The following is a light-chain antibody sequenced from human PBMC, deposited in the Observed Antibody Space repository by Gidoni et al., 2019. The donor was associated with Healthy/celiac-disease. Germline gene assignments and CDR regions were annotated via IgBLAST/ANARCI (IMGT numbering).Light chain of an antibody. CDR3: QQDNNWPPYT. CDR2: GAS. CDR1: QSVSSN. J-gene: IGKJ2*01. Sequence: EIVMTHSPATLSVSPGERATLSCRASQSVSSNLAWYPQKPGQAPRLLIYGASTRATGIPARFSGSGSGTEFTLTISSLQSEDFAVYYCQQDNNWPPYTFGQGTKLEIK. V-gene: IGKV3-15*01.